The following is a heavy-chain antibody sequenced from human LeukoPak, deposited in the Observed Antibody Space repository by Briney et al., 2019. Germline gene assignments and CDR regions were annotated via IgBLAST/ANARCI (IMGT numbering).Heavy chain of an antibody. CDR3: ARVDSSGWFYFDN. D-gene: IGHD6-19*01. CDR2: IYSGGST. J-gene: IGHJ4*02. V-gene: IGHV3-53*01. Sequence: GGSLRLSCAASGFTVSRNYMSWVRQAPGKALEWVSVIYSGGSTYFADSVKGRFTISRDNSKNTLYLQMNSLRAEDTAVYYCARVDSSGWFYFDNWGQGTLVTVSS. CDR1: GFTVSRNY.